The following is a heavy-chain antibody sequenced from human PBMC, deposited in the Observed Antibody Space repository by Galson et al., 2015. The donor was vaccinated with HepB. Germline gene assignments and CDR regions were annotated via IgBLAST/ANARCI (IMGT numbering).Heavy chain of an antibody. J-gene: IGHJ6*02. CDR2: ISGSGGST. Sequence: SLRLSCAASGFTFSSYAMSWVRQAPGKGLEWVSAISGSGGSTYYADSVKGRFTISRDNSKNTLYLQMNSLRAEDTAVYYCAKDGSMAPDYYYYGMDVWGQGTTVTVSS. CDR3: AKDGSMAPDYYYYGMDV. V-gene: IGHV3-23*01. CDR1: GFTFSSYA. D-gene: IGHD2/OR15-2a*01.